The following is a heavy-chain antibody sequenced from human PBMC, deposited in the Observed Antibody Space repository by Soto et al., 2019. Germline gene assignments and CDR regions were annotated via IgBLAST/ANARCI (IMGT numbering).Heavy chain of an antibody. Sequence: PSETLSLTCTVSGGSISSYYWSWIRQPPGKGLEWIGYIYYSGSTNYNPSLKSRVTISVDTSKNQFSLKLSSVTAADTAVYYCARVLAGSGSLSEYFDYWGQGTLVTVSS. CDR1: GGSISSYY. V-gene: IGHV4-59*08. J-gene: IGHJ4*02. CDR2: IYYSGST. D-gene: IGHD1-26*01. CDR3: ARVLAGSGSLSEYFDY.